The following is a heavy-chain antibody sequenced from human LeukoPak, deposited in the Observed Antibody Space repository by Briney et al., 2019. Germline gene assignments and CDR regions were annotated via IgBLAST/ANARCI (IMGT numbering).Heavy chain of an antibody. D-gene: IGHD4-17*01. CDR3: ARELLRNPYGDDEAS. CDR2: IYYSGST. CDR1: GGSVSSGSYY. J-gene: IGHJ5*02. Sequence: PSETLSLTCTVSGGSVSSGSYYWSWIRQPPGKGLEWIGYIYYSGSTNYNPSLKSRVTISVDTSKNQFSLKLSSVTAADTAVYYRARELLRNPYGDDEASWGQGTLVTVSS. V-gene: IGHV4-61*01.